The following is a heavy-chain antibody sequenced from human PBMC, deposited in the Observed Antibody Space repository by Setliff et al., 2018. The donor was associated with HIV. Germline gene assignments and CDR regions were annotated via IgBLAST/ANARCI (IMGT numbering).Heavy chain of an antibody. CDR2: INHSEST. V-gene: IGHV4-34*01. D-gene: IGHD6-13*01. CDR1: GGSFISYY. Sequence: ETLSLTCAVYGGSFISYYWTWIRQPPGKGLEWIGEINHSESTNYNPSVKRRVTISIDTSKNQISLKLSSVTAADTGVYYCARHRDPPGTSWIYYYYYMDLWGEGTTVTVSS. CDR3: ARHRDPPGTSWIYYYYYMDL. J-gene: IGHJ6*03.